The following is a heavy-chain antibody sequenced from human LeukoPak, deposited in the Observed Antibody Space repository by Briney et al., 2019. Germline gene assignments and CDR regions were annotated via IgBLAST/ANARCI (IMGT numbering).Heavy chain of an antibody. CDR2: INRGGNT. D-gene: IGHD3-16*01. V-gene: IGHV4-34*01. CDR3: ARGFGNVRGVT. Sequence: SSETLSLTCAVYGGSLSGDYWSWIRQPPGKGLEWIGEINRGGNTNYNPSLESRASLSVDTSRNQISLRLSSVTAAGTAVYYCARGFGNVRGVTWGQGTLVTVSS. J-gene: IGHJ5*02. CDR1: GGSLSGDY.